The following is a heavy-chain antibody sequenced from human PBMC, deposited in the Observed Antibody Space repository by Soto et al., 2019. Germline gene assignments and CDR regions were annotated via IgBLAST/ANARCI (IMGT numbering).Heavy chain of an antibody. CDR2: IYWDDDK. Sequence: QITLKESGPTLVKPTQTLTLTCTFPGFSLSASGVAVGWIRQPPGKALEWLALIYWDDDKRYSPSLKSRLTITKDTSKNQVVLTMTNVDPVDTATYYCGRRKDAAGLFDYWGQGTLVTVSS. V-gene: IGHV2-5*02. CDR3: GRRKDAAGLFDY. CDR1: GFSLSASGVA. J-gene: IGHJ4*02. D-gene: IGHD6-13*01.